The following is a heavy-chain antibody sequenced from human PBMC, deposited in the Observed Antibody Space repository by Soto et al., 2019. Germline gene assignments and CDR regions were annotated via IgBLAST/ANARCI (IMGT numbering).Heavy chain of an antibody. D-gene: IGHD6-19*01. CDR3: AKDTIAVAPTFDY. CDR2: ISYDGSNK. J-gene: IGHJ4*02. Sequence: GGSLRLSCAASGFTFSSYWVGWGRQAPGKGLEWVAVISYDGSNKYYADSVKGRFTISRDNSKNTLYLQMNSLRAEDTAVYYCAKDTIAVAPTFDYWGQGTLVTVSS. CDR1: GFTFSSYW. V-gene: IGHV3-30*18.